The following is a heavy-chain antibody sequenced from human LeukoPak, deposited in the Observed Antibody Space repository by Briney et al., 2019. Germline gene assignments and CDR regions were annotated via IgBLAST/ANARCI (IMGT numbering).Heavy chain of an antibody. CDR3: ARRTTYYYDSSGYYGY. D-gene: IGHD3-22*01. Sequence: SVKVSCKTSGGTFSSYAISWVRQAPGQGLEWMGGIIPIFGTANYAQKFQGRVTITTDESTSTAYMELSSLRSEDTAVYYCARRTTYYYDSSGYYGYWGQGTLVTVSS. CDR2: IIPIFGTA. CDR1: GGTFSSYA. V-gene: IGHV1-69*05. J-gene: IGHJ4*02.